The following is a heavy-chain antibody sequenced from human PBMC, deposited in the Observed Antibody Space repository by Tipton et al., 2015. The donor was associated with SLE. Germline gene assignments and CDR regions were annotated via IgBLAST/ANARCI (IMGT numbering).Heavy chain of an antibody. J-gene: IGHJ3*02. CDR1: GGSVSSGSYS. D-gene: IGHD1-26*01. Sequence: TLSLTCTVSGGSVSSGSYSWSWIRQPPGKGLEWIGYIYCSGSTNYNPSLKSRVTISVDTSKNQFSLKLSSVTAADTAVYYCARDSSGSYYDAFDIWGQGTMVTVSS. V-gene: IGHV4-61*01. CDR2: IYCSGST. CDR3: ARDSSGSYYDAFDI.